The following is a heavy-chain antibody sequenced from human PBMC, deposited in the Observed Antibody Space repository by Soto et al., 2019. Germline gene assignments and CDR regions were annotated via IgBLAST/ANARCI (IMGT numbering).Heavy chain of an antibody. Sequence: PXETLSLTCAVDGASLSGNYCNWLRQPPGKGLEWIGEINHSGNTNYNPSLRSRVTISIDTSKNQLSLNLRSVSAADTAVYYCARGRGEFDDWGQGTPVTVSS. CDR1: GASLSGNY. D-gene: IGHD2-21*01. V-gene: IGHV4-34*01. J-gene: IGHJ5*02. CDR2: INHSGNT. CDR3: ARGRGEFDD.